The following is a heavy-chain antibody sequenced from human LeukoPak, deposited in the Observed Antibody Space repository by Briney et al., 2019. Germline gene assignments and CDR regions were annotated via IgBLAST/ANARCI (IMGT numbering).Heavy chain of an antibody. CDR1: GFTFTNYW. CDR2: IKKDGSEK. V-gene: IGHV3-7*01. CDR3: ARDMRAGHFDY. D-gene: IGHD6-19*01. J-gene: IGHJ4*02. Sequence: GGSLRLSCAASGFTFTNYWMSWVRQAPGKGLEWVANIKKDGSEKYYEDSVKGRFTISRDNAKNSVYLQMNSLRVEDTAVYYCARDMRAGHFDYWGQGTLVIVSS.